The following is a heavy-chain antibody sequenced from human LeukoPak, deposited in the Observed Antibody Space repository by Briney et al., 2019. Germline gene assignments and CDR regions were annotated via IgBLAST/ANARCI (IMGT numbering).Heavy chain of an antibody. CDR3: ARRQAVVTPGWFDP. V-gene: IGHV4-4*09. J-gene: IGHJ5*02. Sequence: SETLSLTCTVSGGSISGYYWSWIRQPPGKGLEWIGYIYTSGSTNYNPSLKSRVTISVDTSKNQFSLKLSSVTAADTAVYYCARRQAVVTPGWFDPWGQGTLVTVSS. CDR1: GGSISGYY. D-gene: IGHD4-23*01. CDR2: IYTSGST.